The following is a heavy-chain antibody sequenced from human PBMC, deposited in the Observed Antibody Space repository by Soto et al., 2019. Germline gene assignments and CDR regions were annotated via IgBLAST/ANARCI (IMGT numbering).Heavy chain of an antibody. J-gene: IGHJ2*01. CDR1: GGSISSRSFY. V-gene: IGHV4-39*01. Sequence: QLQLYESGPGLVKPSETLSLTCTVSGGSISSRSFYWGWIRQPPGKGLEWVGSVYYSGTTYNNPSLKSRLTISVDTSKNQFSLKLNSVTAADTAVYYCARHATYSDSSGHYYYWYFDLWGRGTLFTVSS. CDR2: VYYSGTT. CDR3: ARHATYSDSSGHYYYWYFDL. D-gene: IGHD3-22*01.